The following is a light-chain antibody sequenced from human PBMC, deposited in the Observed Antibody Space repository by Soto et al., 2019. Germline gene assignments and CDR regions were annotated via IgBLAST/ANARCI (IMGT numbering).Light chain of an antibody. J-gene: IGKJ2*01. V-gene: IGKV3-15*01. CDR3: LQYNDWPVYT. Sequence: EVVMTQSPVNLSVSPGERATLSCRASQSVSTHLAWYQQKPGQAPKLLIYAASTRVTGISARFSGSGSGTEFSLTISSLQSEDFGIYYCLQYNDWPVYTFGQGTKVDI. CDR1: QSVSTH. CDR2: AAS.